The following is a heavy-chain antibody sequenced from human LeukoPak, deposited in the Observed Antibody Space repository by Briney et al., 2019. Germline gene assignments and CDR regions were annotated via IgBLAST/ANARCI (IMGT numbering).Heavy chain of an antibody. CDR1: GGTFNTHA. D-gene: IGHD7-27*01. V-gene: IGHV1-69*05. Sequence: SVKVSCKPSGGTFNTHALSWVRQAPGQGLEWMGGIIPIIGTPNYAQMFQGRVTISTDDSANTVYMKLDSLTVDDTAVYYCAGLGTFDYWGLGSLVIVSS. CDR3: AGLGTFDY. CDR2: IIPIIGTP. J-gene: IGHJ4*02.